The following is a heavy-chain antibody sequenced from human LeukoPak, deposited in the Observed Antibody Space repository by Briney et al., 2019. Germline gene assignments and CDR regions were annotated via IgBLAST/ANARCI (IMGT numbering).Heavy chain of an antibody. CDR1: GYTFTSYG. Sequence: ASVKVSCKASGYTFTSYGISWVRQAPGQGLEWMGWISAYNGNTNYAQKLQGRVTMTRDTSTSTVYMELSSLRSEDTAVYYCARLALAYCGGDCYDSPFDPWGQGTLVTVSS. J-gene: IGHJ5*02. V-gene: IGHV1-18*01. CDR3: ARLALAYCGGDCYDSPFDP. CDR2: ISAYNGNT. D-gene: IGHD2-21*02.